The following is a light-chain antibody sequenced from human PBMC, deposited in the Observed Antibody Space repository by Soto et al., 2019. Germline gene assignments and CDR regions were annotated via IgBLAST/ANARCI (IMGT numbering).Light chain of an antibody. V-gene: IGLV2-14*01. CDR3: CSYTDSSGRV. J-gene: IGLJ3*02. Sequence: QSALTQAASVTGSLGQSITISCTGSNSDVGGYDYVSWYQQLPGKAPKVIIFEVSRRPSGVSNRFSGSKSGNTASLTISGLQSEDEADYYCCSYTDSSGRVFGGGTKLTVL. CDR1: NSDVGGYDY. CDR2: EVS.